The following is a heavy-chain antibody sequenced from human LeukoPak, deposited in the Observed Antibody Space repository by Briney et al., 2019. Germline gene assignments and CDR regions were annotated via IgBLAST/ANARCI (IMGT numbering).Heavy chain of an antibody. CDR2: IYYSGST. J-gene: IGHJ5*02. D-gene: IGHD6-13*01. V-gene: IGHV4-59*08. CDR3: ARLIQGQQLGDWFDP. CDR1: GGSISSYY. Sequence: SETLSLTCTVSGGSISSYYWSWIRQPLGKGLEWIGYIYYSGSTNYNPSLKSRVTISVDTSKNQFSLKLSSVTAADTAVYYCARLIQGQQLGDWFDPWGQGTLVTVSS.